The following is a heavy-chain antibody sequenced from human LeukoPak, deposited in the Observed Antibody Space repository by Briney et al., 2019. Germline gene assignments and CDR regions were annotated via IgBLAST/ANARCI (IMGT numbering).Heavy chain of an antibody. V-gene: IGHV4-61*01. D-gene: IGHD5-12*01. Sequence: PSETLSLTCTVSGGSVSSGSYYWSWIRQPPGKGLEWIGYIYYSGSTNYNPSLKSRVTILVDTSKNQFSLKLSSVTAADTAVYYCARIVANPDAFDIWGQGTMVTVSS. CDR1: GGSVSSGSYY. J-gene: IGHJ3*02. CDR3: ARIVANPDAFDI. CDR2: IYYSGST.